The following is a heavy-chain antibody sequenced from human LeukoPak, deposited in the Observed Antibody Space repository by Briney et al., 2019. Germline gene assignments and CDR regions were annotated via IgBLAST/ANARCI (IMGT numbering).Heavy chain of an antibody. V-gene: IGHV3-7*01. CDR3: ARNTYYYDSSGYWAYDY. CDR1: GFACSSYW. J-gene: IGHJ4*02. CDR2: IKQDGSEK. D-gene: IGHD3-22*01. Sequence: GGSLRLSCAASGFACSSYWMSWVRQAPGKGLEWVANIKQDGSEKYYVDSVKGRFTISRDNAKNSLYLQMNSLRAEDTAVYYCARNTYYYDSSGYWAYDYWGQETLVTVSS.